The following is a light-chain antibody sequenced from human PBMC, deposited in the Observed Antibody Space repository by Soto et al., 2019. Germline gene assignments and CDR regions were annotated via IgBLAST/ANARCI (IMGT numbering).Light chain of an antibody. Sequence: QSVLTQPASVSGSPGQSIAISCTGTSSDVGNYNFVSWYQQHPGKAPKLMIYEVNSRPSGVSNRFSGSKSGITASLTISGLQAEDEATYYCSSYTSSYSVVFGGGTKLTVL. CDR1: SSDVGNYNF. V-gene: IGLV2-14*01. CDR3: SSYTSSYSVV. J-gene: IGLJ2*01. CDR2: EVN.